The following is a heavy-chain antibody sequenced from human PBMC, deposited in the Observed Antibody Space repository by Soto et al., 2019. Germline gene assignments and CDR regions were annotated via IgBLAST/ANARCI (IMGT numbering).Heavy chain of an antibody. J-gene: IGHJ4*02. CDR3: ARDQRTPPVLRGAIDY. V-gene: IGHV3-23*01. D-gene: IGHD1-1*01. CDR2: ISGHGDAT. CDR1: GFPFTGYA. Sequence: EVHLLESGGGLVQPGGSLRLSCAASGFPFTGYAMSWVRQAPGKGLEWVSAISGHGDATFYADSVKGRFTISRDNSKNTLYLHMNSLRAEDTALYYCARDQRTPPVLRGAIDYWGQGTLVTVSS.